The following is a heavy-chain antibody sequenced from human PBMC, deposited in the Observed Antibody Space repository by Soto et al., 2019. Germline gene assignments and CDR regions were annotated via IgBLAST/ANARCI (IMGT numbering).Heavy chain of an antibody. CDR1: GGTFSSYA. Sequence: SVKVSCKASGGTFSSYAISWVRQAPGQGLEWMGGIIPIFGTANYAQKFQGRVTITADESTSTAYMELSSLRSEDTAVYYCAREKTAAYVVGGSWHKDTAMDYYYYYGMDVWGQGTTVTVSS. D-gene: IGHD5-18*01. CDR2: IIPIFGTA. V-gene: IGHV1-69*13. J-gene: IGHJ6*02. CDR3: AREKTAAYVVGGSWHKDTAMDYYYYYGMDV.